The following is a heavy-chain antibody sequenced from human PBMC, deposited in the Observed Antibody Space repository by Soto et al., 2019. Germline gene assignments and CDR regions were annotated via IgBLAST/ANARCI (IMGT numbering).Heavy chain of an antibody. J-gene: IGHJ6*02. V-gene: IGHV3-74*01. CDR3: ARRGGDSNYYYYGMDV. CDR1: VFTFSSYC. CDR2: INSDGSST. D-gene: IGHD2-21*02. Sequence: GSLRRSCAAYVFTFSSYCMHWVRQAPGKGLVWVSRINSDGSSTSYADSVKGRFTISRDNAKNTLYLQMNSLRAEDTAVYYCARRGGDSNYYYYGMDVWGQGTTVTVSS.